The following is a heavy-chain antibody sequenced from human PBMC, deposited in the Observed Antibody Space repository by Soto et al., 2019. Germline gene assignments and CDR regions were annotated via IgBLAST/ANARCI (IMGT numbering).Heavy chain of an antibody. D-gene: IGHD3-10*01. CDR3: ASCHRALRCYLDS. V-gene: IGHV1-2*01. CDR1: GYTFSDYD. CDR2: IIPNIGGA. Sequence: ASVKVSCKASGYTFSDYDINWVRQAPGQGLEYMGGIIPNIGGAAYAQKFRGRVTTTTDASANSAYLQLSSLRSDDTAVYFCASCHRALRCYLDSWGQGTLVTVSS. J-gene: IGHJ4*02.